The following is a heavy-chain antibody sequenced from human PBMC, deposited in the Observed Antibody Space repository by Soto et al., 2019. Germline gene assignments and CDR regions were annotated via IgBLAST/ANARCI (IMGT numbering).Heavy chain of an antibody. CDR1: GYTFTSYG. CDR2: ISAYNGNT. V-gene: IGHV1-18*01. D-gene: IGHD2-15*01. J-gene: IGHJ6*02. Sequence: QVQLVQSGAEVKKPGASVKVSCKASGYTFTSYGISWVRQAPGQGLEWMGWISAYNGNTNYAQKLQGGVTMTTDSTTSRAYEALSRLRAEDTAVYYCARPGGYCSGGSCYSWQYYYYCMDVWGQGPTVTVSS. CDR3: ARPGGYCSGGSCYSWQYYYYCMDV.